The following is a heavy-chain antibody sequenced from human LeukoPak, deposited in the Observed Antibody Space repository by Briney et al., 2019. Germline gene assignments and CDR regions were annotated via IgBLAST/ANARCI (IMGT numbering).Heavy chain of an antibody. CDR1: GFTFSDYY. Sequence: GGSLRLSCAASGFTFSDYYMSWIRQAPGKGLEWVSYISTSGTAVYYADSVKGRFTISRDNSKNTLHMQMNSLRPEDTAVYYCARDGGSSRFDYWGQGTLVTVSS. CDR3: ARDGGSSRFDY. D-gene: IGHD6-13*01. J-gene: IGHJ4*02. V-gene: IGHV3-11*04. CDR2: ISTSGTAV.